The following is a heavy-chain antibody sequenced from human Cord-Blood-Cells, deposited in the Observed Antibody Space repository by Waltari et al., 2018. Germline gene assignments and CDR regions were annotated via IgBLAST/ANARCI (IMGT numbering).Heavy chain of an antibody. J-gene: IGHJ4*02. CDR3: ARGGFWSGYYRFYYFDY. CDR2: INHSGST. Sequence: QVQLQQWGAGLLKPSETLSLTCAVYGGSFSGYYWSWIRPPPGKGLEWIGEINHSGSTNYNPSLKSRVTISVDTSKNQFSLKLSSVTAADTAVYYCARGGFWSGYYRFYYFDYWGQGTLVTVSS. CDR1: GGSFSGYY. V-gene: IGHV4-34*01. D-gene: IGHD3-3*01.